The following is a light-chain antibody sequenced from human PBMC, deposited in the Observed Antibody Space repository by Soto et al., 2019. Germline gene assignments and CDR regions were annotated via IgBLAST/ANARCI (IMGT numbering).Light chain of an antibody. Sequence: EIVMTQSPATLSVSPGERATLSCRASQSVSSNLAWYQQKPGQAPRLLMYGASTRATGIPARFSGSGSGTAFTPPISSLQSEDFAVYYCQQYNNWPPRTFGQGTKVEIK. CDR3: QQYNNWPPRT. V-gene: IGKV3-15*01. CDR2: GAS. J-gene: IGKJ1*01. CDR1: QSVSSN.